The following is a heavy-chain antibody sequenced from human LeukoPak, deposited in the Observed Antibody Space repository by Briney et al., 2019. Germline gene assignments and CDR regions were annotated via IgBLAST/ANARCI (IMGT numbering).Heavy chain of an antibody. CDR2: ISYDGSNK. D-gene: IGHD2-2*01. V-gene: IGHV3-30-3*01. J-gene: IGHJ6*02. CDR3: ARDLGPVPAATLGMDV. CDR1: GFTFSNAW. Sequence: PGGSLRLSCAASGFTFSNAWMSWVRQAPGKGLEWVAVISYDGSNKYYADSVKGRFTISRDNSKNTLYLQMNSLRAEDTAVYYCARDLGPVPAATLGMDVWGQGTTVTVSS.